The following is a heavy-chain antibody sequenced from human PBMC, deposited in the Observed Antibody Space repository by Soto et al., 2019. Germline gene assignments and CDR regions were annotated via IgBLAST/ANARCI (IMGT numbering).Heavy chain of an antibody. CDR1: GFTFDDYA. J-gene: IGHJ4*02. CDR2: ISWNSGSI. CDR3: AKDKGYSSGWTGLDY. D-gene: IGHD6-19*01. Sequence: GGSLRLSYAASGFTFDDYAMHWVRQAPGKGLEWVSGISWNSGSIGYADSVKGRFTISRDNAKNSLYLQMNSLRAEDTALYYCAKDKGYSSGWTGLDYWGQGTLVTVSS. V-gene: IGHV3-9*01.